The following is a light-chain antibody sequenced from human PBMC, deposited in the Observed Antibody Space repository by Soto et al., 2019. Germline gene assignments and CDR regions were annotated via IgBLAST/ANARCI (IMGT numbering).Light chain of an antibody. V-gene: IGKV3D-15*01. CDR1: QRVSNN. Sequence: EIVMTPSPATLSVSPGERATFSCRASQRVSNNLAWYQQELGQAPRPLLSGASPRATAIPARFSGSGSGPEFTFNIRSLQSEDFAGYYCQQYNNWPPTFGQGTNVDIK. CDR2: GAS. CDR3: QQYNNWPPT. J-gene: IGKJ1*01.